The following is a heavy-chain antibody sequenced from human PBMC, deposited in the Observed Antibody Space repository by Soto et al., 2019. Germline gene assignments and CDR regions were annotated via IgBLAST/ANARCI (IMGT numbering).Heavy chain of an antibody. CDR3: ARLVRLVVVAATMNNWFDP. Sequence: GESLKISCKGSGYSFTSYWIGWVRQMPGKGLEWMGIIYPGDSDTRYSPSFQGQVTISADKSISTAYLQWSSLKASDTAMYYCARLVRLVVVAATMNNWFDPWGQGTLVTVSS. V-gene: IGHV5-51*01. CDR2: IYPGDSDT. J-gene: IGHJ5*02. CDR1: GYSFTSYW. D-gene: IGHD2-15*01.